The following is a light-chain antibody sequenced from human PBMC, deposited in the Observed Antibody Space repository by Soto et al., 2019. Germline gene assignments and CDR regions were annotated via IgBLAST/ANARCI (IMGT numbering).Light chain of an antibody. CDR1: SSNIGAGYV. J-gene: IGLJ2*01. CDR2: GNN. CDR3: QSFDKSLSGSI. V-gene: IGLV1-40*01. Sequence: QSVLTQPPSVSGAPGQRVTISCTGSSSNIGAGYVVHWYQQLPGTAPKLLIYGNNNRPSGVPDRFSGSKSGTSASLVITGLQAEDEADYYCQSFDKSLSGSIFGGGTKLTVL.